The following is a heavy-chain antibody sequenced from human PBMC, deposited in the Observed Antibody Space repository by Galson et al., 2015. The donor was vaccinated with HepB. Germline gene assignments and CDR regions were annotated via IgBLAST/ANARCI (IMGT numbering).Heavy chain of an antibody. V-gene: IGHV1-18*01. Sequence: SVKVSCKASGYSFISNGISWVRQAYGQGLEWMGWISAYNGNTDYAQKFQGRLTMTTDTSTSTAYMELRSLRSYDTAVYYCARDPRIAAAGQLYYFDFWGQGTLVTVSS. CDR1: GYSFISNG. CDR2: ISAYNGNT. D-gene: IGHD6-13*01. CDR3: ARDPRIAAAGQLYYFDF. J-gene: IGHJ4*02.